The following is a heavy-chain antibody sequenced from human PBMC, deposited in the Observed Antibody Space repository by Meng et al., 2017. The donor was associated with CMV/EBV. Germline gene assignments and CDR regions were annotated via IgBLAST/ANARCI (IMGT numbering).Heavy chain of an antibody. CDR1: GFTFSSYS. V-gene: IGHV3-21*01. CDR3: ARGRANTFMWVERLPYCSGGSCYDPYYYYYGMDV. Sequence: GESLKISCAASGFTFSSYSMNWVRQAPGKGLEWVSSISSSSSYIYYADSVKGRFTISRDNAKNSLYLQMNSLRAEYTAVYYCARGRANTFMWVERLPYCSGGSCYDPYYYYYGMDVWGQGTTVTVSS. D-gene: IGHD2-15*01. CDR2: ISSSSSYI. J-gene: IGHJ6*02.